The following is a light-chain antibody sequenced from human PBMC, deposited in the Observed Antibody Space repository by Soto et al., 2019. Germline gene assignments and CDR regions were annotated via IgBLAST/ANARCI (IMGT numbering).Light chain of an antibody. CDR3: SSYTSSSTLGVV. V-gene: IGLV2-14*01. CDR1: SSDVGGYNY. CDR2: DVS. J-gene: IGLJ2*01. Sequence: QSVLTQPASVSGSPGQSITISCTGTSSDVGGYNYVSWYQQHPSKAPKLMIHDVSNRPSGVSNRFSGSKSGNTASLTISGLQAEDEADYYCSSYTSSSTLGVVFGGGTKLTVL.